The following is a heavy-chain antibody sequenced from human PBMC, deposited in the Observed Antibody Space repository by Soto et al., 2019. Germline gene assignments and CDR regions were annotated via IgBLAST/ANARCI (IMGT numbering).Heavy chain of an antibody. D-gene: IGHD4-17*01. J-gene: IGHJ4*02. CDR3: ARDTQSTVTANFFDY. Sequence: ASVKVSCKASGYTFTSYGISWVRQAPGQGLEWMGWISAYNGNTNYAQKLQGRVTMTTDTSTSTAYMELRSLRSDDTAVYYCARDTQSTVTANFFDYWGQGTMVTV. V-gene: IGHV1-18*04. CDR1: GYTFTSYG. CDR2: ISAYNGNT.